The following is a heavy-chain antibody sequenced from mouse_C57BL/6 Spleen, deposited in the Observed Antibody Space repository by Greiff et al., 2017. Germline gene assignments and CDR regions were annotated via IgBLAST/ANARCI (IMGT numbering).Heavy chain of an antibody. CDR3: AREGGSYHYYAMDY. Sequence: EVHLVESGGGLVKPGGSLKLSCAASGFTFSSYAMSWVRQTPEKRLEWVATISDGGSYTYYPDNVKGRFTISRDNAKNNLYLQMSHLKSEDTAMYYCAREGGSYHYYAMDYWGQGTSVTVSS. V-gene: IGHV5-4*01. D-gene: IGHD1-1*02. CDR2: ISDGGSYT. J-gene: IGHJ4*01. CDR1: GFTFSSYA.